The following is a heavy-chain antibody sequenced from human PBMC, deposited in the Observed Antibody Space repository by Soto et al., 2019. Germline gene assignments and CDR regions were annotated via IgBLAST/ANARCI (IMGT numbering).Heavy chain of an antibody. J-gene: IGHJ5*02. Sequence: GASVKVSCKASGGTFSSYAISWVRQAPGQGLEWMGGIIPIFGTANYAQKFQGRVTITADESTSTAYMELSSLRAEDTAVYYCAKPSAIVGARGTWFDPWGQGTLVTVSS. V-gene: IGHV1-69*13. CDR2: IIPIFGTA. CDR1: GGTFSSYA. CDR3: AKPSAIVGARGTWFDP. D-gene: IGHD1-26*01.